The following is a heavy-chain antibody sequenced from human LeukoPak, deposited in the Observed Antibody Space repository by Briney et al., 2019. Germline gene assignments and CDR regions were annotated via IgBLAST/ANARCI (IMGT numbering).Heavy chain of an antibody. Sequence: GGSLRLSCAASGFTFSSYWMHWVRQAPGKGLVWVSRIDSNGRTINYADSVKGRFTISRDNSKNTLYLQMNSLRAEDTAVYYCARSLTYYYDSSGIPPIVWGQGTLVTVSS. V-gene: IGHV3-74*01. D-gene: IGHD3-22*01. CDR1: GFTFSSYW. CDR2: IDSNGRTI. J-gene: IGHJ4*02. CDR3: ARSLTYYYDSSGIPPIV.